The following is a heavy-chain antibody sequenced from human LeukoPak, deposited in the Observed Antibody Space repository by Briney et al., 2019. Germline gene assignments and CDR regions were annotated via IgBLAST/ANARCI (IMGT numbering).Heavy chain of an antibody. CDR1: GFTFSSYG. CDR3: ARGGYDSSGYYYFDY. J-gene: IGHJ4*02. D-gene: IGHD3-22*01. CDR2: IRYDGSNK. V-gene: IGHV3-30*02. Sequence: KTGGSLRLSCAASGFTFSSYGMHWVRQAPGKGLEWVAFIRYDGSNKYYADSVKGRFTISRDNSKNTLYLQMNSLRAEDTAVYYCARGGYDSSGYYYFDYWGQGTLVTVSS.